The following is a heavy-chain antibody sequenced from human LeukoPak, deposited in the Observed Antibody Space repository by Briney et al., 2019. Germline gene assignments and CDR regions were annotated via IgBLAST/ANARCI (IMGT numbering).Heavy chain of an antibody. J-gene: IGHJ4*02. CDR3: AKQSLYDSSGHFHY. CDR1: GFTFSSYA. CDR2: ITGSGGYT. V-gene: IGHV3-23*01. Sequence: GGSLRLSCAASGFTFSSYAMTWVRQAPGKGLEWVSTITGSGGYTYYADSVKGRFTISRDNSKNTLFLRMNSLRAEDTAVYSCAKQSLYDSSGHFHYWGQGTLVTVSS. D-gene: IGHD3-22*01.